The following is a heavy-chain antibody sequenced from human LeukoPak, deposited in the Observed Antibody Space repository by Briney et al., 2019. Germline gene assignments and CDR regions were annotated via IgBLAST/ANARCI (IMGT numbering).Heavy chain of an antibody. J-gene: IGHJ4*02. CDR3: AKGGCGGDCYSVFDY. Sequence: GGSLRLSCAASGFTFSSYGMSWVRQAPGKGLEWVSAISGSGGSTYYADSVKGRFTISRDNSKNTLYLQMNSLRAEDTAVYYCAKGGCGGDCYSVFDYWGQGTLVTVSS. CDR1: GFTFSSYG. CDR2: ISGSGGST. D-gene: IGHD2-21*02. V-gene: IGHV3-23*01.